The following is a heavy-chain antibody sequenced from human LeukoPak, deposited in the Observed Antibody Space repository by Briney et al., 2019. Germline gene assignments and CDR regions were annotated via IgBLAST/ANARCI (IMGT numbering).Heavy chain of an antibody. J-gene: IGHJ6*03. Sequence: GGSLRLSCAASGFTSSSFWMHWVRQAPGKGLVWVSRINSDGSSTSYADSVKGRFTISRDNAKNTLYLQMNSLRAEDTAVYYCARDRLTTIGYYYYYMDVWGKGTTVTVSS. CDR3: ARDRLTTIGYYYYYMDV. CDR2: INSDGSST. D-gene: IGHD4-11*01. CDR1: GFTSSSFW. V-gene: IGHV3-74*01.